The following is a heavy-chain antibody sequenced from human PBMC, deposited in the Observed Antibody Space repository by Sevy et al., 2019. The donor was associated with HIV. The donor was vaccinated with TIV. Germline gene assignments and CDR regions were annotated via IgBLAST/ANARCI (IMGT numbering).Heavy chain of an antibody. D-gene: IGHD2-21*01. Sequence: GGSLRLSCAASGFTFSDHYVDWVRQAPGKGLEWVGRIRNRPNTYTTEYAASVEGRFTISRDDSKNSLYLQMNSLKTEDSAVYYCVRGPNCGVGGCQQISPYCLDVWGKGATVTVFS. V-gene: IGHV3-72*01. CDR1: GFTFSDHY. J-gene: IGHJ6*03. CDR2: IRNRPNTYTT. CDR3: VRGPNCGVGGCQQISPYCLDV.